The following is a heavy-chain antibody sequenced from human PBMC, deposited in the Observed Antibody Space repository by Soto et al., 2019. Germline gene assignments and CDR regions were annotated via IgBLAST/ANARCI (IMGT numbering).Heavy chain of an antibody. J-gene: IGHJ1*01. D-gene: IGHD2-15*01. V-gene: IGHV1-46*01. Sequence: GASVKVSFKTSGYIFTAYSKHWVRQAPGQGLEWMGVVNPSGGSAHYAQSFEGRVTLTRDTSTSTFYMELSSLRSEDTAVYYCAREENCRGGTCYSEYFHHWGQGTLVTVSS. CDR3: AREENCRGGTCYSEYFHH. CDR2: VNPSGGSA. CDR1: GYIFTAYS.